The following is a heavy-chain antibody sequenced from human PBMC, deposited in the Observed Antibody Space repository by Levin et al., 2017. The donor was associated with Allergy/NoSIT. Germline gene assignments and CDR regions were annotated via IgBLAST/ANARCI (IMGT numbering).Heavy chain of an antibody. CDR2: ISGSGGST. CDR3: AKGPDFWSGSPYY. Sequence: GGSLRLSCAASGFTFSSYAMSWVRQAPGKGLEWVSAISGSGGSTYYADPVKGRFTISRDNSKNTLYLQMNSLRAEGTAVYYCAKGPDFWSGSPYYWGQGTLVTVSS. J-gene: IGHJ4*02. CDR1: GFTFSSYA. D-gene: IGHD3-3*01. V-gene: IGHV3-23*01.